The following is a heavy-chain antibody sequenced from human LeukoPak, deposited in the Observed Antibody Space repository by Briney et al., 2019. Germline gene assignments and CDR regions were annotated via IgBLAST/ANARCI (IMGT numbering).Heavy chain of an antibody. CDR2: IYYSGST. V-gene: IGHV4-59*08. Sequence: KSSETLSLTCTVSGGSINSYYWSWIRQPPGKGLEWIGYIYYSGSTNYNPSLKSRVTISLDTSNNQFSLKLTSVTAADTAVYYCARSQGDSTGWYTFDYWGQGTLVTVSS. CDR3: ARSQGDSTGWYTFDY. D-gene: IGHD6-19*01. CDR1: GGSINSYY. J-gene: IGHJ4*02.